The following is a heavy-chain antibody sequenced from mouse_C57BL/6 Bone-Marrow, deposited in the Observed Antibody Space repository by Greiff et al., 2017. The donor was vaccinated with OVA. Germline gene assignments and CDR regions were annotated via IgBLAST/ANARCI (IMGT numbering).Heavy chain of an antibody. J-gene: IGHJ2*01. Sequence: DVQLVESGGGLVKPGGSLKLSCAASGFTFSSYTMSWVRQTPEKRLEWVATISGGGGNTYYPDSVKGRFTISRDNAKNTLYLQMSSLRSEDTALYYCARPYGYWGQGTTLTVSS. V-gene: IGHV5-9*01. CDR1: GFTFSSYT. CDR3: ARPYGY. D-gene: IGHD1-1*01. CDR2: ISGGGGNT.